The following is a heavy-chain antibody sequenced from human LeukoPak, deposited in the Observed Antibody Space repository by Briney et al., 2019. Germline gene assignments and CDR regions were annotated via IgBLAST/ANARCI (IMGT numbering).Heavy chain of an antibody. CDR2: IYYSGST. V-gene: IGHV4-59*01. D-gene: IGHD3-10*01. CDR1: GGSISSYY. CDR3: ARHYDSGSYPFDY. Sequence: SETLSLTCTVSGGSISSYYWSWLRQPPGKGLEWIGYIYYSGSTKYNPSLKSRVTISVDTSKNQFSLKLSSVTAADTAVYYCARHYDSGSYPFDYWGQGTLVTVSS. J-gene: IGHJ4*02.